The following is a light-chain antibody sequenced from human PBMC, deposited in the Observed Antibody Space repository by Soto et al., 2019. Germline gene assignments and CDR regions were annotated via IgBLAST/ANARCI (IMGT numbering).Light chain of an antibody. V-gene: IGKV1-12*01. J-gene: IGKJ5*01. CDR1: QGINTW. Sequence: DVQMTQSPSSVSASVGARVTITCRASQGINTWLAWYQQKTGKAPKLLIYAASSLQSGVPSRFSGSGSGTDFTLTISSLQPEDFATYYCQQSYSTRINFAQGTRLEI. CDR2: AAS. CDR3: QQSYSTRIN.